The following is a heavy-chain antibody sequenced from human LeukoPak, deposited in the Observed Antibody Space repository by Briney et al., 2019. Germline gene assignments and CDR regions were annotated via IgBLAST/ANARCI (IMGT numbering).Heavy chain of an antibody. Sequence: GGSLRLSCAASGFTFSSYSMNWVRQAPGKGLEWVSSISSSSSYIYYADSVKGRFTISRDNSKNTLYLQMNSLRAEDTAVYYCAKDLTYYYDSSGYYYVNWGQGTLVTVSS. D-gene: IGHD3-22*01. CDR2: ISSSSSYI. V-gene: IGHV3-21*04. CDR3: AKDLTYYYDSSGYYYVN. J-gene: IGHJ4*02. CDR1: GFTFSSYS.